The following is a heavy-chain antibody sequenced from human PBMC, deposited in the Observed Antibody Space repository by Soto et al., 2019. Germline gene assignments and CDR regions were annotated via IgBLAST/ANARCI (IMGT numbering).Heavy chain of an antibody. CDR3: ARDGQPIGDFDI. D-gene: IGHD2-21*01. CDR1: GYTFTDFF. J-gene: IGHJ3*02. CDR2: INPNSGAT. V-gene: IGHV1-2*02. Sequence: ASVKVSCKASGYTFTDFFIHWVRQVPGQGLEWMGWINPNSGATEYAQNRVTMTRDTSISTVYLQLSRLTFDDTAVYYCARDGQPIGDFDIWGQGTLVTVSS.